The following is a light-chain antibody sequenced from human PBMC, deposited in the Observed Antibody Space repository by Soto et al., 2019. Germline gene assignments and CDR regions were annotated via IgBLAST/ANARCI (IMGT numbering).Light chain of an antibody. J-gene: IGLJ1*01. CDR1: SSNIGAGYD. CDR3: QSYDSSLSGFYV. CDR2: GSS. Sequence: LTQPPSVSGAPGQRVTISCTGSSSNIGAGYDVHWYQQLPGTAPKLLIYGSSNRPSGVPDRFSGSKSGTSASLAITGLQAEDEADYYCQSYDSSLSGFYVFGTGTKVTVL. V-gene: IGLV1-40*01.